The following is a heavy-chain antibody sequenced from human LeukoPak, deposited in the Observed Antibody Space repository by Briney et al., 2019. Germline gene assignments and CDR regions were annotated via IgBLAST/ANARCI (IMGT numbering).Heavy chain of an antibody. CDR3: ARHGLGSSWYHYYMDV. V-gene: IGHV4-30-4*08. J-gene: IGHJ6*03. D-gene: IGHD6-13*01. CDR2: IYYSGST. Sequence: PSQTLSLTCTVSGGSISSGDYYWSWIRQPPGKGLEWIGYIYYSGSTYYNPSLKSRVTISVDTSKNQFSLKLSSVTAADTAVYYCARHGLGSSWYHYYMDVWGKGTTVTVSS. CDR1: GGSISSGDYY.